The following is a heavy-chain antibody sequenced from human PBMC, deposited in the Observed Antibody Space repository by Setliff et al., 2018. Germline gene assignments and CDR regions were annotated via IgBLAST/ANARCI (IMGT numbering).Heavy chain of an antibody. J-gene: IGHJ6*03. CDR3: VRTDYSDGRYSMDV. CDR2: INHSGNT. D-gene: IGHD6-19*01. Sequence: SETLSLTCAVPGDSISSGNWWSWVRQPTEKGLEWIGEINHSGNTNYNPSLKSRVTISVDKSTNQFSLKLNSVTAADTAEYYWVRTDYSDGRYSMDVWGKGTRVTVSS. CDR1: GDSISSGNW. V-gene: IGHV4-4*02.